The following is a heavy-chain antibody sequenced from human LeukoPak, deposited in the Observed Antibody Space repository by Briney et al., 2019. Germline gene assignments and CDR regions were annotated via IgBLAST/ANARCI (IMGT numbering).Heavy chain of an antibody. CDR1: GISFSNYA. D-gene: IGHD1-1*01. CDR2: IRGSGET. V-gene: IGHV3-23*01. CDR3: AKANWVSNADAVW. J-gene: IGHJ4*02. Sequence: GGSLRLSCAASGISFSNYAMSWVRQAPARGPEWVSSIRGSGETFYADSVKGRFTLSRDDSRNTVYLQLSNLRVEDTAIYYCAKANWVSNADAVWWGQGTQVTVSS.